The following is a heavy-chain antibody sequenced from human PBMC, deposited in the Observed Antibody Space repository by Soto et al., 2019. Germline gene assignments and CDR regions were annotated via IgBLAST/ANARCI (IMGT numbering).Heavy chain of an antibody. Sequence: SETLSLTCTVSGGSISSYYWSWIRQPPGKGLEWIGYIYYSGSTYYNPSLKSRVTISVDTSKNQFSLKLSSVTAADTAVYYCASTSPTYGYFDYWGQGTLVTVSS. CDR3: ASTSPTYGYFDY. J-gene: IGHJ4*02. V-gene: IGHV4-59*12. CDR2: IYYSGST. CDR1: GGSISSYY. D-gene: IGHD3-10*01.